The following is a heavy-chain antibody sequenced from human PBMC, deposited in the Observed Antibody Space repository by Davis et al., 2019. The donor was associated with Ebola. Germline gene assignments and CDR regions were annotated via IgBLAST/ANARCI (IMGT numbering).Heavy chain of an antibody. CDR2: IAPRDSAV. J-gene: IGHJ4*02. V-gene: IGHV5-10-1*01. Sequence: GESLKISCKGFGYSFTSYWIGWVRQMPGKGLEWMARIAPRDSAVNYNPSFEGHVTISADKSINTVYLQWSSLKASDTAMYFCARSDDMAGKPSEDFWGQGTLVTVSS. D-gene: IGHD6-19*01. CDR1: GYSFTSYW. CDR3: ARSDDMAGKPSEDF.